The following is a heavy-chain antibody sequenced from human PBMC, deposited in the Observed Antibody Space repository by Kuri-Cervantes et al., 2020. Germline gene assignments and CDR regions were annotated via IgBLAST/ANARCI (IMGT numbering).Heavy chain of an antibody. V-gene: IGHV4-39*07. D-gene: IGHD6-25*01. Sequence: SETLSLTCTVSGGSISSSIYYWGWIRQPPGKRLEYIGSVYETGTTYYNPSLKSRVTISVDTSKNQFSLKLSSVTAADTAVYYCARGLVRLRPLRYFDYWGQGTLVTVSS. CDR3: ARGLVRLRPLRYFDY. J-gene: IGHJ4*02. CDR2: VYETGTT. CDR1: GGSISSSIYY.